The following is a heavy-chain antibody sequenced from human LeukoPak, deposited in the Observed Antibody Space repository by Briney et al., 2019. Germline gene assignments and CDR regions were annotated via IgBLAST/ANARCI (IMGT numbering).Heavy chain of an antibody. V-gene: IGHV4-31*03. CDR1: GGSISSGGYY. CDR3: AGYGSGSYYKAFDF. CDR2: IYYTGSS. D-gene: IGHD3-10*01. Sequence: SETLSLTCTVSGGSISSGGYYWSWIRQHPGKGLEWIGYIYYTGSSYYNPSLKSRATTSIDMSKNQFSLKLTSMTAADTAVYYCAGYGSGSYYKAFDFWGQGILVTVSS. J-gene: IGHJ4*02.